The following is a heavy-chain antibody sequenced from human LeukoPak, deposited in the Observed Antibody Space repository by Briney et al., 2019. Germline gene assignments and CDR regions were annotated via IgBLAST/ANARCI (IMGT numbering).Heavy chain of an antibody. Sequence: ASVKVSCKASGYTFTSYGISWVRQAPGQGLEWMGWINTNTGNPTYAQGFTGRFVFSLDTSVSTAYLQISSLKAEDTAVYDCARVRDGEGYDFWSGRTELYYYYMDVWGKGTTVTVSS. J-gene: IGHJ6*03. D-gene: IGHD3-3*01. CDR2: INTNTGNP. V-gene: IGHV7-4-1*02. CDR1: GYTFTSYG. CDR3: ARVRDGEGYDFWSGRTELYYYYMDV.